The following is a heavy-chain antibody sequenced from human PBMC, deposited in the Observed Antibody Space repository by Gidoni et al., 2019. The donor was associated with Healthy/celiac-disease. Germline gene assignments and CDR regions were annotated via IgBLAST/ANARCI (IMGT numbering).Heavy chain of an antibody. V-gene: IGHV1-69*06. J-gene: IGHJ6*02. CDR3: ARDQGSQEEMATILGYYGMDV. CDR1: GGTFRSYA. Sequence: QVQLVQSGAEVKKPGSSVKVSCKASGGTFRSYAISWVRQAPGQGLEWMGGIIPIFGTANYAQKFQGRVTITADKSTSTAYMELSSLRSEDTAVYYCARDQGSQEEMATILGYYGMDVWGQGTTVTVSS. CDR2: IIPIFGTA. D-gene: IGHD5-12*01.